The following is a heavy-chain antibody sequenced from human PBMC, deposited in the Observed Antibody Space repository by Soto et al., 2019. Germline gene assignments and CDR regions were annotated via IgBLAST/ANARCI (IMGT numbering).Heavy chain of an antibody. CDR1: GYTFTGYY. CDR2: ISAYNGNT. D-gene: IGHD2-15*01. Sequence: ASVKVSCKASGYTFTGYYMHWVRQAPGQGLEWMGWISAYNGNTNYAQKLQGRVTMTTDTSTSTAYMELRSLRSDDTAVYYCARDRGLYCSGGSCYGRGFDPWGQGTLVTVSS. CDR3: ARDRGLYCSGGSCYGRGFDP. V-gene: IGHV1-18*04. J-gene: IGHJ5*02.